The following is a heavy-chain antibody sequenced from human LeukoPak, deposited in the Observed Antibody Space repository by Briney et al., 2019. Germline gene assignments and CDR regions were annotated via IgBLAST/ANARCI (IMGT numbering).Heavy chain of an antibody. CDR2: ISAYNGNT. D-gene: IGHD6-13*01. V-gene: IGHV1-18*04. CDR1: GYTFTSYG. Sequence: ASVQVSCKASGYTFTSYGISWVRQAPGQGLEWMGWISAYNGNTNYAQKLQGRVTMTTDTSTSTAYTELSSLRSEDTAVYYCARAYSSSWYWWYFDYWGQGTLVTVSS. J-gene: IGHJ4*02. CDR3: ARAYSSSWYWWYFDY.